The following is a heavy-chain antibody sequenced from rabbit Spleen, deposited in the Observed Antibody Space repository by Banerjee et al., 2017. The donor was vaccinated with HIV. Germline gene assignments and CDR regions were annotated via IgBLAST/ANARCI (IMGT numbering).Heavy chain of an antibody. V-gene: IGHV1S40*01. J-gene: IGHJ4*01. CDR2: IATGSGGT. D-gene: IGHD5-1*01. Sequence: QSLEESGGDLVKPGASLTLTCTASGFSFSSGYYMCWVRQAPGKGLEWIGCIATGSGGTYYASWAKGRFTISKTSSTTVTLQMTSLPVADTATYFCARAGEGGDGYLNLWGQGTLVTVS. CDR1: GFSFSSGYY. CDR3: ARAGEGGDGYLNL.